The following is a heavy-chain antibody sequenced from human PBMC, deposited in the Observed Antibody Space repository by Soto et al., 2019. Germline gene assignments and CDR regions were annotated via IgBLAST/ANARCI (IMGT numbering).Heavy chain of an antibody. J-gene: IGHJ1*01. V-gene: IGHV3-23*01. D-gene: IGHD3-3*01. CDR3: AKDHSQAYYDFWSGYYTFQH. CDR2: ISGSGGST. CDR1: GFTFSSYA. Sequence: GGSLRLSCAASGFTFSSYAMSWVRQAPGKGLEWVSAISGSGGSTYYADSVKGRFTISRDNSKNTLYLQMNSLRAEDTAVYYCAKDHSQAYYDFWSGYYTFQHWGQGTLVTVPS.